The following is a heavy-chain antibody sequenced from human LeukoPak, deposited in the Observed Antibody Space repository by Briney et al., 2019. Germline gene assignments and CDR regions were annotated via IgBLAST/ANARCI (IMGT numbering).Heavy chain of an antibody. CDR2: INPNSGGT. Sequence: ASVKVSCKASGYTFTGYYMHWVRQAPGQGLEWMGWINPNSGGTNYAQKFQGRVTMTRDTSISTAYMGLSRLRSDDTAVYYCARSNNYGDYSMGFWGQGTLVTVSS. D-gene: IGHD4-17*01. CDR3: ARSNNYGDYSMGF. J-gene: IGHJ4*02. CDR1: GYTFTGYY. V-gene: IGHV1-2*02.